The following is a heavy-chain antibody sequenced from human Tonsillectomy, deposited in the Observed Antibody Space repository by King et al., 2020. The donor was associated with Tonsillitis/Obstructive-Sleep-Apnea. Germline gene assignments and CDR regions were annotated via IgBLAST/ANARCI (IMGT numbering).Heavy chain of an antibody. V-gene: IGHV3-9*01. CDR2: ISWNSGSV. CDR1: GFTFKDYA. J-gene: IGHJ3*02. CDR3: AKDLIIAVSGTPGDTFDI. Sequence: VKLVESGGGLVQPGRSLRLSCVASGFTFKDYAMYWVRQAPGKGLEWVSGISWNSGSVAYADCVKGRFTISRDNAKNSLYLEMNSLRPEDTALYYCAKDLIIAVSGTPGDTFDIWGQGTMVTVSS. D-gene: IGHD6-13*01.